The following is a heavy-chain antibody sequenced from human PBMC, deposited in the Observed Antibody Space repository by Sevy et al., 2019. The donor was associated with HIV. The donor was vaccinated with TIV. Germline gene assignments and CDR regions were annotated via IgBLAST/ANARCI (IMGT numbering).Heavy chain of an antibody. D-gene: IGHD3-10*01. Sequence: GGSLRLSCAASGFTFSSYGMHWVRQAPGKGLEWVAVISYDGSNKYYADSVKGRFTISRDNSKNTLYLQMNSLRAEDTAVYYCAKGRITMVRGLYYGMDVWDQGTTVTVSS. V-gene: IGHV3-30*18. CDR2: ISYDGSNK. J-gene: IGHJ6*02. CDR3: AKGRITMVRGLYYGMDV. CDR1: GFTFSSYG.